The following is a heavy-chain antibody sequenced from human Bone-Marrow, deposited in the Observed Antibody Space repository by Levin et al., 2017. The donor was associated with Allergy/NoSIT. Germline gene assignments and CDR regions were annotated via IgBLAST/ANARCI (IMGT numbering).Heavy chain of an antibody. D-gene: IGHD6-19*01. CDR2: IHPSDSDT. V-gene: IGHV5-51*01. CDR1: GYSFTSYW. Sequence: TGESLKISCKDTGYSFTSYWIGWVRQMPGKGLEWMGSIHPSDSDTRYSPSFQGQVIISADKSINTAYLQWSSLKASDTAIYYCARLWSGSGWYFRLWGQGTLVTVSS. J-gene: IGHJ4*02. CDR3: ARLWSGSGWYFRL.